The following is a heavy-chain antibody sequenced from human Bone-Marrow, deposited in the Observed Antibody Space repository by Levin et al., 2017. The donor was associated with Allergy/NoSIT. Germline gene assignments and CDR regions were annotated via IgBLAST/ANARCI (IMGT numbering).Heavy chain of an antibody. J-gene: IGHJ4*02. Sequence: ASVKVSCKASGYTFSSYVISWVRQVPGQGLEWMGWSSAYNGRTKYVQKFEDRVTMTTDRSTSTAYMELRSLGSGDTAVYYCARENYDTSGQRLHFDSWGQGTLVTVSS. CDR2: SSAYNGRT. V-gene: IGHV1-18*01. D-gene: IGHD3-22*01. CDR1: GYTFSSYV. CDR3: ARENYDTSGQRLHFDS.